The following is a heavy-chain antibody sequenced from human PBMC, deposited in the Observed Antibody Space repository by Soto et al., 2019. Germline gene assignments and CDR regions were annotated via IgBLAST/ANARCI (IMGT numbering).Heavy chain of an antibody. V-gene: IGHV4-31*03. CDR2: IYYSGST. Sequence: SETLSLTFTVSGGSISSGGYYWSWIRQHSGKGLEWIGYIYYSGSTYYNPSLKSRVTISVDTSKNQFSLKLSSVTAADTAVYYCARDKVKGDYYDSSGYFDYWGQGTLVTVSS. CDR1: GGSISSGGYY. J-gene: IGHJ4*02. D-gene: IGHD3-22*01. CDR3: ARDKVKGDYYDSSGYFDY.